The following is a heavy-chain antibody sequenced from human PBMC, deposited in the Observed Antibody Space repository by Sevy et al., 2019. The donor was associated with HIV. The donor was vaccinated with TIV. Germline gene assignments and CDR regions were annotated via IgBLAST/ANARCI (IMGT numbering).Heavy chain of an antibody. CDR3: AREGAGYSYGPTGDY. CDR1: GYTFTSYG. D-gene: IGHD5-18*01. J-gene: IGHJ4*02. CDR2: ISAYNGNT. Sequence: ASVKVSCKASGYTFTSYGISWVRQAPGQGLEWMGWISAYNGNTNYAQKLQGRVTMTTDTSTSTAYMELGSLRSDDTAVYYCAREGAGYSYGPTGDYWGQGTLVTVSS. V-gene: IGHV1-18*01.